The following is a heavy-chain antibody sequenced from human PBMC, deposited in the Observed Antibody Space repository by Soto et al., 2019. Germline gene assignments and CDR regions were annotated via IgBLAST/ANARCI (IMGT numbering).Heavy chain of an antibody. V-gene: IGHV1-2*02. D-gene: IGHD3-10*01. Sequence: QMQLVQSGAEVKKPGASMKLSCGASGYTFTGFYIHWVRQAPGQGLEWMGWINPINGATYYAQRFQGRVTMTRDTSNTTAYLDFKRLRSDDTAIYYWARGQMMLREIVWFDPWGQGTLVTVSS. J-gene: IGHJ5*02. CDR1: GYTFTGFY. CDR2: INPINGAT. CDR3: ARGQMMLREIVWFDP.